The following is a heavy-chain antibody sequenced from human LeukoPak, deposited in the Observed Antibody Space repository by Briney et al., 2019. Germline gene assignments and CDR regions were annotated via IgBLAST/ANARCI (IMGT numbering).Heavy chain of an antibody. CDR1: GGTFSSYA. CDR3: ARDDPPYHTNYDFWSGYYYFDY. CDR2: IIPIFGTA. D-gene: IGHD3-3*01. V-gene: IGHV1-69*13. J-gene: IGHJ4*02. Sequence: SVKVSCKASGGTFSSYAISWVRQAPGQGLEWMGGIIPIFGTANYAQKFQGRVTITADESTSTAYMELSSLRSEDTAVYYCARDDPPYHTNYDFWSGYYYFDYWGQGTLVTVSS.